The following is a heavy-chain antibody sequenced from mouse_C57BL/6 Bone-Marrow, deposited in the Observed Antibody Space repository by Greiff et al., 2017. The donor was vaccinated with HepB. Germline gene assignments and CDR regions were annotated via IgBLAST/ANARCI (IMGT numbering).Heavy chain of an antibody. J-gene: IGHJ2*01. CDR3: ARITTVVEYYFDY. D-gene: IGHD1-1*01. CDR1: GYTFTSYW. Sequence: VQLQQPGAELVKPGASVKLSCTASGYTFTSYWMHWVKQRPGQGLEWIGMIHPNSGSTNYNEKFQSKATLTVDKSSSTAYMQLSSLTSEDSAVYYGARITTVVEYYFDYWGQGTTLTVSS. V-gene: IGHV1-64*01. CDR2: IHPNSGST.